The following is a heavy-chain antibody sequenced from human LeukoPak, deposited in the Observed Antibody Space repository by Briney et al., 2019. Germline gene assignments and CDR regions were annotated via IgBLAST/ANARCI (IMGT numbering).Heavy chain of an antibody. CDR1: GGSISSGGYY. V-gene: IGHV4-31*03. D-gene: IGHD6-13*01. CDR3: ARHEAAALSSLDY. J-gene: IGHJ4*02. Sequence: SETLSLTCTVSGGSISSGGYYWSWIRQHPGKGLEWIGYIYYSGSTYYNPSLKSRVAISVDTSKNQFSLKLSSVTAADTAVYYCARHEAAALSSLDYWGQGTLVTVSS. CDR2: IYYSGST.